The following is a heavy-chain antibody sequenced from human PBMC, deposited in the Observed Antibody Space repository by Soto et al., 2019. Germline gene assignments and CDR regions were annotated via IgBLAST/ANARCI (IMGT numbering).Heavy chain of an antibody. Sequence: ASVKVSCKASGYTFTSYAMHWVRQAPGQRLEWMGWINAGNGNTKYSQKFQGRVTITRDTSASTAYMELSSLRSEDTAVYYCARDLRVLAVAGTGGDYWGQGTLVTVSS. J-gene: IGHJ4*02. CDR1: GYTFTSYA. D-gene: IGHD6-19*01. V-gene: IGHV1-3*01. CDR2: INAGNGNT. CDR3: ARDLRVLAVAGTGGDY.